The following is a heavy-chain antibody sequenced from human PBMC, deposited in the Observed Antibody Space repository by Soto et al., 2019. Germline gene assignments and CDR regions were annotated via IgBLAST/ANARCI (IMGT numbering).Heavy chain of an antibody. Sequence: GGSLRLSCAASGFTFSSYGMHWVRQAPGKGLEWVAVISYDGSNKYYADSVKGRLTISRDNSKNTLYLQMNSLRAEDTAVYYCAKPRQITSLLLYYFDYWGQGTLVTVSS. CDR2: ISYDGSNK. J-gene: IGHJ4*02. D-gene: IGHD2-15*01. V-gene: IGHV3-30*18. CDR3: AKPRQITSLLLYYFDY. CDR1: GFTFSSYG.